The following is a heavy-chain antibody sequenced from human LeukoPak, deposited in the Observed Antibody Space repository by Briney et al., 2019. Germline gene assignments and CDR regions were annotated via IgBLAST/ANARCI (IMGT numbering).Heavy chain of an antibody. D-gene: IGHD2-15*01. CDR2: ISHSGST. CDR1: GGSLIDYY. Sequence: SETVSLTCAVSGGSLIDYYWSWIRQPPGKGLEWIGEISHSGSTRYSPSLKSRVTVSVDTSNNQFSLNLTSVTAADTAVYYCARQDKDIWNYYNMDVWGKGTTVTVSS. CDR3: ARQDKDIWNYYNMDV. J-gene: IGHJ6*03. V-gene: IGHV4-34*01.